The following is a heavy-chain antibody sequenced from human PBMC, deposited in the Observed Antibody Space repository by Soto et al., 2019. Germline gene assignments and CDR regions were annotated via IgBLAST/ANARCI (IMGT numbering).Heavy chain of an antibody. D-gene: IGHD6-13*01. Sequence: SEILSLTCTVSGGSISSGGYYWSWIRQHPGKGLEWIGYIYYSGSTYYNPSLKSRVTISVDTSKNQFSLKLSSVTAADTAVYYCAGSIAAAFYYYYGMDVWGQGTTVTVSS. CDR1: GGSISSGGYY. CDR2: IYYSGST. CDR3: AGSIAAAFYYYYGMDV. V-gene: IGHV4-31*03. J-gene: IGHJ6*02.